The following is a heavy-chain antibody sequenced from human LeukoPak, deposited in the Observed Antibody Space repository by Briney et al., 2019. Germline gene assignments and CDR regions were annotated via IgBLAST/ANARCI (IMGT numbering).Heavy chain of an antibody. CDR1: GGSISSCTYS. CDR3: ARQTGSGLFTLP. D-gene: IGHD3/OR15-3a*01. CDR2: IYYSGNT. Sequence: SETLSLTCTVSGGSISSCTYSWGWIRQPPGKGLEWIGSIYYSGNTYYNASLKSRVTISIDTSKNQFSLKLTSVTAADTAVYYCARQTGSGLFTLPGGQGTLVTVSS. V-gene: IGHV4-39*01. J-gene: IGHJ4*02.